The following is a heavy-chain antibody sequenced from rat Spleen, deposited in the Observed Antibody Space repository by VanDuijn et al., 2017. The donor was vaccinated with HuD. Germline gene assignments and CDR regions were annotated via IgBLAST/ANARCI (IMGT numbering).Heavy chain of an antibody. V-gene: IGHV5-20*01. CDR2: FSYDGSTT. Sequence: EVQLVESDGGLVQPGRSLKLSCAASGFTFSDYYMAWVRQAPTEGLEWVATFSYDGSTTYYRDSVKGRFTISRDNAKSTLYLQMDSLRSEDTATYYCTAVGYSSYIWFAYWGQGTLVAVSS. CDR3: TAVGYSSYIWFAY. J-gene: IGHJ3*01. CDR1: GFTFSDYY. D-gene: IGHD1-2*01.